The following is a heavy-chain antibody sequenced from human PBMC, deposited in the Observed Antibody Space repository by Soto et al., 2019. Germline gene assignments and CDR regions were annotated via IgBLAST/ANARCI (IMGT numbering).Heavy chain of an antibody. V-gene: IGHV1-3*01. Sequence: QVQPVQSGAEVKKPEASVKVSCKASGYTFTSYAMHWVRQAPGQRLEWMGWINAGNGNTKYSQKFQGRVTITRDTSASTAYMELSSLRSEDTAVYYCARGDGYYYFDYWGQGTLVTVSS. D-gene: IGHD3-22*01. CDR3: ARGDGYYYFDY. CDR2: INAGNGNT. CDR1: GYTFTSYA. J-gene: IGHJ4*02.